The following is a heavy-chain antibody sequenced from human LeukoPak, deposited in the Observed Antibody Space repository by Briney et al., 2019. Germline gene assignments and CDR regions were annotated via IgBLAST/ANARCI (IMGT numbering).Heavy chain of an antibody. V-gene: IGHV1-8*03. CDR3: ARGLDCSGGSCYHILYTHNWFDP. J-gene: IGHJ5*02. D-gene: IGHD2-15*01. CDR2: MNPNSGNT. Sequence: APVKVSCKASGYTFTSYDINWVRQATGQGLEWVGWMNPNSGNTGYAQKFQGRVTITRNTSISTAYMELSSLRSEDTAVYYCARGLDCSGGSCYHILYTHNWFDPWGQGTLVIVSS. CDR1: GYTFTSYD.